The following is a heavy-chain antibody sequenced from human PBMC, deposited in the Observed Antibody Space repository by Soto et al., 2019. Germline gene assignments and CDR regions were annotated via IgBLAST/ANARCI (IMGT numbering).Heavy chain of an antibody. CDR1: GGSISSSNW. CDR3: ARVSGSYYYGMDV. V-gene: IGHV4-4*02. CDR2: IYHSGST. D-gene: IGHD1-26*01. J-gene: IGHJ6*02. Sequence: QVQLQESGPGLVKPSGTLSLTCAVSGGSISSSNWWSWVRQPPRKGLEWVGEIYHSGSTNYNPSLKSRVTISVVKSKTQFSLTLSSVTAADTAVYYCARVSGSYYYGMDVWGQGTTVTVSS.